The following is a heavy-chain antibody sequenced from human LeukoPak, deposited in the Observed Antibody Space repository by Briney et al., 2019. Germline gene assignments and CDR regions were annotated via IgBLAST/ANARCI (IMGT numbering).Heavy chain of an antibody. CDR3: ARSMHGVAVAEFDY. D-gene: IGHD6-19*01. V-gene: IGHV3-66*01. Sequence: GGSLRLSCAASGFTVSSNYMSWVRQAPGKGLEWVSVIYSGGSTYYADSVKGRFTISRDNSKNTLYLQMNSLRAEDTAVYYCARSMHGVAVAEFDYWGQGTLVTVSS. J-gene: IGHJ4*02. CDR2: IYSGGST. CDR1: GFTVSSNY.